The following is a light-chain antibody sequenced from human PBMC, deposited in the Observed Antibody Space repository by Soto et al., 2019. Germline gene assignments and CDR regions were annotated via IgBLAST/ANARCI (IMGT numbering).Light chain of an antibody. CDR3: QTWGTGGVV. CDR2: LNSDGSH. V-gene: IGLV4-69*01. J-gene: IGLJ2*01. CDR1: SGHSYYA. Sequence: QPVLTQSPSASASLGASVKLTCTLSSGHSYYAIAWHQQQPEKGPRYLMKLNSDGSHSKGDGIPDRFSGSSSVAERYLTISRLQSEDEADYYCQTWGTGGVVFGGGTKLTVL.